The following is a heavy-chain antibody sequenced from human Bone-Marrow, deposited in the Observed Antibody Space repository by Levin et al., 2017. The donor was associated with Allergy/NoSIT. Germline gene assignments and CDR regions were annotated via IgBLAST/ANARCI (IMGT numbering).Heavy chain of an antibody. Sequence: PSETLSLTCSVSGGSIRSYYWSWIRQPPGKGLEWIGYIYESGTTNYNPSLKSRVTMSVDTSRNQFSLKLTSVTAADTAAYYCARMVRGGYWIDSYHYYGMDVWGQGTTVTVSS. CDR1: GGSIRSYY. V-gene: IGHV4-59*01. J-gene: IGHJ6*02. D-gene: IGHD3-10*01. CDR3: ARMVRGGYWIDSYHYYGMDV. CDR2: IYESGTT.